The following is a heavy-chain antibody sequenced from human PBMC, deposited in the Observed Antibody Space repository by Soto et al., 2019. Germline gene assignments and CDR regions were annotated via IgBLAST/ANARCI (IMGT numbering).Heavy chain of an antibody. Sequence: GGPLRLSCAASGFTFSSYDMHWVRQATGKGLEWVSAIGTAGDTYYPGSVKGRFTISRENAKNSLYLQMNSLRAEDTAVYYCARNGGYCSSTVPVCYYGMDVWGQGTTVTVSS. CDR1: GFTFSSYD. V-gene: IGHV3-13*01. J-gene: IGHJ6*02. CDR2: IGTAGDT. D-gene: IGHD2-2*01. CDR3: ARNGGYCSSTVPVCYYGMDV.